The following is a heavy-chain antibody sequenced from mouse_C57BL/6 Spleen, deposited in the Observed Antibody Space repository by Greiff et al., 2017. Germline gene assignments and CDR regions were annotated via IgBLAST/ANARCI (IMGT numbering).Heavy chain of an antibody. CDR3: ARGDYFDY. V-gene: IGHV5-17*01. J-gene: IGHJ2*01. CDR2: ISSGSSTI. Sequence: EVKLVESGGGLVKPGGSLKLSCAASGFTFSDYGMHWVRQAPEKGLEWVAYISSGSSTIYYAATVKGRFTITRDNAKNTLFLQMTSLRSEDTAMYYCARGDYFDYWGQGTTLTVSS. CDR1: GFTFSDYG.